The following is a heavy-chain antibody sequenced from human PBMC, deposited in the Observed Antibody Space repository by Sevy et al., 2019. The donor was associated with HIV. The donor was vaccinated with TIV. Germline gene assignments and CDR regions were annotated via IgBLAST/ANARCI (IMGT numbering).Heavy chain of an antibody. V-gene: IGHV4-31*03. D-gene: IGHD2-8*01. J-gene: IGHJ3*02. CDR3: ARATYTNRGIYAFAI. CDR1: GGSISSGGYY. CDR2: IYYSGST. Sequence: SETLSLTCTVSGGSISSGGYYWSWIRQHPGKGLEWIGYIYYSGSTYYNPSLKCRVTISVDTSKNQFSLKLSSVTAADTAVYYCARATYTNRGIYAFAIWGQGTMVTDSS.